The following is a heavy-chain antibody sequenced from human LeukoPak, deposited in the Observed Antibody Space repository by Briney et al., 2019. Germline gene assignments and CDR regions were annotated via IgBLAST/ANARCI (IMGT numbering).Heavy chain of an antibody. Sequence: SETLSLTCAVYGGSFSGYYWSWIRQPPGKGLEWFGEINHSGSTNYNPSLKSRVTISVDTSKNQFSLKLSSVTAADTAVYYCARVVGCSSTSCYLFRRLGAFDIWGQGTMVTVSS. CDR1: GGSFSGYY. V-gene: IGHV4-34*01. D-gene: IGHD2-2*01. CDR2: INHSGST. J-gene: IGHJ3*02. CDR3: ARVVGCSSTSCYLFRRLGAFDI.